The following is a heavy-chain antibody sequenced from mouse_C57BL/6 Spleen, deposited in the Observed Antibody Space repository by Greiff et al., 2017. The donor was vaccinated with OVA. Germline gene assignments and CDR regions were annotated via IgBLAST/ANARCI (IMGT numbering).Heavy chain of an antibody. D-gene: IGHD3-3*01. Sequence: VQLQQSGAELVGPGASVTLSCKASGYTFTDYEMHWVKQTPVHGLEWIGAIDPETGGTAYNQKFKGKAILTADKSSSTAYMELRSLTSEDSAVYYCTRGCDYWGQGTTLTVSS. CDR1: GYTFTDYE. V-gene: IGHV1-15*01. CDR2: IDPETGGT. CDR3: TRGCDY. J-gene: IGHJ2*01.